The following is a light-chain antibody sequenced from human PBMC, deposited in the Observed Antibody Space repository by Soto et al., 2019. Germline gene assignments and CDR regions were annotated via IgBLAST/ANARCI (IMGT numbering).Light chain of an antibody. V-gene: IGLV1-47*02. J-gene: IGLJ3*02. Sequence: QSVLTQPPSVSAAPGQKVTISCSGSSSNIGNNYVSWYQQLPGTAPKLLIYNNNERPSGVPDRFSGSKSGTSASLAISGLRSEDEADYYCAAWDASLNGRVFGGGTKLTVL. CDR1: SSNIGNNY. CDR3: AAWDASLNGRV. CDR2: NNN.